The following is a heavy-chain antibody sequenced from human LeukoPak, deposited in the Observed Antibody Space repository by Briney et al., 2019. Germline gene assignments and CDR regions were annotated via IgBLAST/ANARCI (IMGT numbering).Heavy chain of an antibody. CDR1: GFTFSDYY. Sequence: GGSLRLSCEASGFTFSDYYMSWIRQAPGKGLECISYISGSTIYTNYADSVKGRFTISRDNAKSSLFLQMNSLRGEDTAVYYCARVTSSGWNFDYWGQGTLVTVSS. D-gene: IGHD6-19*01. V-gene: IGHV3-11*06. J-gene: IGHJ4*02. CDR3: ARVTSSGWNFDY. CDR2: ISGSTIYT.